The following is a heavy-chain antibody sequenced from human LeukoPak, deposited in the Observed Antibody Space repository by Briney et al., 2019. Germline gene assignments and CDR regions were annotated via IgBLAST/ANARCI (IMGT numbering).Heavy chain of an antibody. Sequence: PGGSLRLSCAASGLTLSGYWMHWVRQVPGKGLMWVTGISSDGRDRRYADSVKGRFTISRDNARNTLYLQMNSLRDEDSGIYYCGRDVDGPRAFDYRGQGTLVTVS. CDR2: ISSDGRDR. V-gene: IGHV3-74*01. D-gene: IGHD2-21*01. J-gene: IGHJ4*02. CDR1: GLTLSGYW. CDR3: GRDVDGPRAFDY.